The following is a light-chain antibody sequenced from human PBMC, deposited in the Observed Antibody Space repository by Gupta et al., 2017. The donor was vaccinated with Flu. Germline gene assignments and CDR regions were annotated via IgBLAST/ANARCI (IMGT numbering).Light chain of an antibody. J-gene: IGKJ2*01. Sequence: DIQMPQSLSSLCASVGDRVTLTCRASQGISNYLAWFQQKSGKAPKSLIYAASNLQSGVPSKFSGSGSGTDFTLTISSLQPEDFATYYCQQYNSYSYTFGHGTKLEIK. CDR1: QGISNY. CDR3: QQYNSYSYT. CDR2: AAS. V-gene: IGKV1-16*02.